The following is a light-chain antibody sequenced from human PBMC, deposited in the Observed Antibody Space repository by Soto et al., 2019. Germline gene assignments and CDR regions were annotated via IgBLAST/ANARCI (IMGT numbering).Light chain of an antibody. CDR2: GAS. CDR3: QQYNNWPRT. Sequence: EIVMTQSPATLSVSPGERATLSCRASQSVSSNLAWYQQKPGQAPRLLIYGASTRATGIPARFSGSGSGTEFTLTTSSLQSEYFEVYYCQQYNNWPRTFGQGTKVDI. V-gene: IGKV3-15*01. CDR1: QSVSSN. J-gene: IGKJ1*01.